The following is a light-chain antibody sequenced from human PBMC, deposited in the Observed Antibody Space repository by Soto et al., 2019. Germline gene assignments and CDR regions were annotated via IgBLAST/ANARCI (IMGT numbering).Light chain of an antibody. Sequence: EIVLTQSPATLSLSPGERATLSCRASQSVSSYLAWYQQKPGQAPRLLIYDASNRATGIPARFSGGGSGTDFTLTISSLEPDDLAVYSCQQRSNWRFTFGPGTRVDIK. CDR3: QQRSNWRFT. CDR2: DAS. V-gene: IGKV3-11*01. CDR1: QSVSSY. J-gene: IGKJ3*01.